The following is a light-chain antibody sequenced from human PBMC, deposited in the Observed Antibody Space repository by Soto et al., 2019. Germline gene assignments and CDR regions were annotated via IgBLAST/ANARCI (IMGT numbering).Light chain of an antibody. Sequence: EIVLTQSSGTLSLSPGERATLSCRASQSVSSNYLAWYQQKPGQAPRPLIYGASSRATGIPDRFSGSGSGTDFTLTISRLEPEDGAVYYCQHYGSSPYTFGQGTKLEIK. V-gene: IGKV3-20*01. CDR1: QSVSSNY. J-gene: IGKJ2*01. CDR2: GAS. CDR3: QHYGSSPYT.